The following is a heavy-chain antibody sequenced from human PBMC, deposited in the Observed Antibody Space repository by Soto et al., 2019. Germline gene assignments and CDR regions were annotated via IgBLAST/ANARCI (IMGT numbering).Heavy chain of an antibody. CDR1: GGSISSGGYY. Sequence: PSETLSLTCTVSGGSISSGGYYWSWIRQHPGKGLEWIGYIYYSGSTYYNPSLKSRVTISVDTSKNQFSLKLSSVTAADTAVYYCARIIRNHPVNWFDPWGQGTLVTVSS. CDR3: ARIIRNHPVNWFDP. V-gene: IGHV4-31*03. D-gene: IGHD1-1*01. J-gene: IGHJ5*02. CDR2: IYYSGST.